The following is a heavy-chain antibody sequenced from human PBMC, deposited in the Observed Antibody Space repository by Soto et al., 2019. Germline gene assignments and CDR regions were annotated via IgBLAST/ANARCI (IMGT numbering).Heavy chain of an antibody. Sequence: LSLTCTVSGGSISSGDYYWSWIRQPPGKGLEWIGYIYYSGSTYYNPSLKSRVTISVDTSKNQFSLKLSSVTAADTAVYYCARGHFWSGYYYSNYGMDVWGQGTTVTVSS. J-gene: IGHJ6*02. CDR2: IYYSGST. D-gene: IGHD3-3*02. CDR1: GGSISSGDYY. CDR3: ARGHFWSGYYYSNYGMDV. V-gene: IGHV4-30-4*01.